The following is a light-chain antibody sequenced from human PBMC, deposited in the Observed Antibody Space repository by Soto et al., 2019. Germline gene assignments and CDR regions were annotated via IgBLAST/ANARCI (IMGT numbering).Light chain of an antibody. J-gene: IGLJ1*01. Sequence: QSVLTHPASVSGSPGQSIAISCTGTTSDVGGYNYVSWYQQHPGKVPKLLIHEVSNRPSGVSNRFSGSKSGNTASLIISGLQAEDEADYYCLSKTSTISYVFGTGTKVTVL. CDR2: EVS. CDR1: TSDVGGYNY. CDR3: LSKTSTISYV. V-gene: IGLV2-14*01.